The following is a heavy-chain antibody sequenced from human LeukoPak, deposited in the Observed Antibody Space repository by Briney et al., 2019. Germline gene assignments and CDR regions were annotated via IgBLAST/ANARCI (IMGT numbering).Heavy chain of an antibody. J-gene: IGHJ3*02. CDR2: IYTSGST. CDR1: GGSISSYY. D-gene: IGHD5-24*01. CDR3: ARTERSAAFDI. Sequence: SETLSLTCTVSGGSISSYYWSWIRQPPGKGLEWIGYIYTSGSTNYNPSLKSRVTISVDTSKSQFSLKLSSVTAADTAVYYCARTERSAAFDIWGQGTMVTVSS. V-gene: IGHV4-4*09.